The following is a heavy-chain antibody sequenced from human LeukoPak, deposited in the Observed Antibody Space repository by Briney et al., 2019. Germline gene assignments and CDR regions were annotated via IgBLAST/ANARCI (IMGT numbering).Heavy chain of an antibody. CDR2: IRYDGSNK. CDR3: AKDSGDYSNLDY. Sequence: GGSLRLSCATSGFPFSSYGMHWVRQAPGKGLEWVAFIRYDGSNKYYADSVKGRFTISRDNSKNTLYLQMNSLRAEDTAVYYCAKDSGDYSNLDYWGQGTLVTVSS. CDR1: GFPFSSYG. V-gene: IGHV3-30*02. D-gene: IGHD4-11*01. J-gene: IGHJ4*02.